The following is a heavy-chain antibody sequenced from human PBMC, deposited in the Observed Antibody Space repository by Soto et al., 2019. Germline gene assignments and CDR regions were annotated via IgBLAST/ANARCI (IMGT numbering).Heavy chain of an antibody. J-gene: IGHJ4*02. V-gene: IGHV2-5*02. D-gene: IGHD4-17*01. CDR3: AHRQRTVYFDY. Sequence: QITLKESGPTLVKPTQTLTLTCTFSGFSLSTSGVGVGWIRQPPGKALEWLALIYWADDKRYSPSLKSRLTITGDTSKNPVVLTMPNMDPVDTATYSCAHRQRTVYFDYWGQGTLVTVSS. CDR1: GFSLSTSGVG. CDR2: IYWADDK.